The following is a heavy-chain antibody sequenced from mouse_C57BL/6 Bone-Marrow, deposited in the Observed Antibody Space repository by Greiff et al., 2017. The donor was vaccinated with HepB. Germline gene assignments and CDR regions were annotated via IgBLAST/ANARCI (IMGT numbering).Heavy chain of an antibody. CDR3: ARRGVWYGNYEGFAY. V-gene: IGHV1-53*01. CDR1: GYTFTSYW. CDR2: INPSNGGT. D-gene: IGHD2-10*02. J-gene: IGHJ3*01. Sequence: QVQLKQPGTELVKPGASVKLSCKASGYTFTSYWMHWVKQRPGQGLEWIGNINPSNGGTNYNEKFKSKATLTVDKSSSTAYMQLSSLTSEDSAVYYCARRGVWYGNYEGFAYWGQGTLVTVSA.